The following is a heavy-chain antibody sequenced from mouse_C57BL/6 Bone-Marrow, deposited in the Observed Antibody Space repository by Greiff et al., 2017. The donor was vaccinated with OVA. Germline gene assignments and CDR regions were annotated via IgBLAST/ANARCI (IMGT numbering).Heavy chain of an antibody. CDR3: ARVDYEFAY. J-gene: IGHJ3*01. CDR1: GYTFTDYY. V-gene: IGHV1-19*01. CDR2: INPYNGGT. Sequence: VQLQQSGPVLVKPGASVKMSCKASGYTFTDYYMNWVKQSHGKSLEWIGVINPYNGGTSYNQKFKGKATLTVDKSSSTAYMELNSLTSEDSAVYYCARVDYEFAYWGQGTLVTVSA. D-gene: IGHD2-4*01.